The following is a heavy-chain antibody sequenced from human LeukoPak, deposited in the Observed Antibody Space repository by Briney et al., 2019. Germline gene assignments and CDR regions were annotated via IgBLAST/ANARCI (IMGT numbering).Heavy chain of an antibody. CDR3: ARARRCTNGVCSEFNWFDP. Sequence: GASVKVSCKASGYTFTSYAMHWVRQAPGQRLEWMGWTNAGNGNTKYSQEFQGRVTITRDTSASTAYMELSSLRSEDMAVYYCARARRCTNGVCSEFNWFDPWGQGTLVTVSS. CDR1: GYTFTSYA. D-gene: IGHD2-8*01. J-gene: IGHJ5*02. CDR2: TNAGNGNT. V-gene: IGHV1-3*02.